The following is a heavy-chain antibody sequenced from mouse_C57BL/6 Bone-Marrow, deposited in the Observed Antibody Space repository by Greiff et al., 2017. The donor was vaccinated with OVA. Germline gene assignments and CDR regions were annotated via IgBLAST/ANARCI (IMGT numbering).Heavy chain of an antibody. J-gene: IGHJ4*01. Sequence: QVQLQQSGAELVKPGASVKISCKASGYTFTDYYINWVKQRPGQGLEWIGKIGPGSGSTYYNEKFKGKATLTADKSSSTAYMQLSSLTSEDSAVYFCARVTTVVAPHYYAMDYWGQGTSVTVSS. D-gene: IGHD1-1*01. V-gene: IGHV1-77*01. CDR2: IGPGSGST. CDR3: ARVTTVVAPHYYAMDY. CDR1: GYTFTDYY.